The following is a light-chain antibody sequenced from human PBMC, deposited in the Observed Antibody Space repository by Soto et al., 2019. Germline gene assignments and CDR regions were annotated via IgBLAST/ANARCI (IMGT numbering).Light chain of an antibody. CDR1: QGISSY. CDR3: QQLNSYPPWT. V-gene: IGKV1-9*01. J-gene: IGKJ1*01. CDR2: AAS. Sequence: DIQLTQSPSFLSASVGDRVTITCRASQGISSYLAWYQQKPGKAPKLLIYAASTLQSGVPSRFSGSGSGTEFTLTISRLQPEDFATYYCQQLNSYPPWTFGQGPKVEIK.